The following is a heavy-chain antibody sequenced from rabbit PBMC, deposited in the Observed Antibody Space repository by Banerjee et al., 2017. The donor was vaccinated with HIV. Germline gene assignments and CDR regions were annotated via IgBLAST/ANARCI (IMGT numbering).Heavy chain of an antibody. Sequence: QEQLEESGGDLVKPEGSLTLTCTASGFSFSNYWMCWVRQAPGKGLEWIGCIYTDDGKTYYASWAKGRFTISKPSSTTVTLQMTSLSAADTATYFCARDRGGADDGLNLWGQGTLVTVS. CDR3: ARDRGGADDGLNL. V-gene: IGHV1S45*01. CDR1: GFSFSNYW. D-gene: IGHD4-1*01. CDR2: IYTDDGKT. J-gene: IGHJ4*01.